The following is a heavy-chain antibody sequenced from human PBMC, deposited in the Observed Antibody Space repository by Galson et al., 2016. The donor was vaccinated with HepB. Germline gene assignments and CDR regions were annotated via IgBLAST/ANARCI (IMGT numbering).Heavy chain of an antibody. J-gene: IGHJ4*02. D-gene: IGHD6-19*01. Sequence: ETLSLTCSVSGGSVSSGTYHWSWIRQPPGKGLEWIGYIYNIGSSNYNPNYNPSLKSRVTISVDTSNNQFSLKLSSVIAADTAMYYCATVISGWTECYWGQGTLVTVSS. CDR3: ATVISGWTECY. CDR2: IYNIGSSNYNP. V-gene: IGHV4-61*01. CDR1: GGSVSSGTYH.